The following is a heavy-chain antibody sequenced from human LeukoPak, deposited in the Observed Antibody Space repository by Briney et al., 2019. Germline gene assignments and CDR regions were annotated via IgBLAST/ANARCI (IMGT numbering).Heavy chain of an antibody. V-gene: IGHV3-23*01. D-gene: IGHD1-7*01. CDR2: VSDSGDNT. J-gene: IGHJ4*02. Sequence: GGSLRLSCAASGFTFSSYAMSWVRQAPGKGLEWVSAVSDSGDNTHYADSVKGRFTISRDNSKNTLYLQMSSLRAEDTAVYYCAKESLELPFDYWGQGTLVTVSS. CDR1: GFTFSSYA. CDR3: AKESLELPFDY.